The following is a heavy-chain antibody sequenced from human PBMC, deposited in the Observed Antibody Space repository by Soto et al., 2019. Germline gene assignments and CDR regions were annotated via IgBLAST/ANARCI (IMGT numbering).Heavy chain of an antibody. D-gene: IGHD3-22*01. CDR1: GESFSNHY. CDR3: ARGVVYRDVGLAYGMDA. Sequence: PSETLSLTCAVYGESFSNHYWTWIRQSPGKGLEWVGEINYSGSTRYNWSLGSRVTISVDTSKNQFSLMVTSVTAEDTAVYYCARGVVYRDVGLAYGMDAWGQGTTDTVSS. CDR2: INYSGST. J-gene: IGHJ6*02. V-gene: IGHV4-34*01.